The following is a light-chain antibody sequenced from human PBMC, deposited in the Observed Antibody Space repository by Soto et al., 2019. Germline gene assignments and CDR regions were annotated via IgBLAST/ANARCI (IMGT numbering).Light chain of an antibody. CDR1: QSVNNY. CDR3: QQRSNWPLT. CDR2: DAS. J-gene: IGKJ4*01. Sequence: EILFTQSPATLSLSPGERATLSCRASQSVNNYLAWYQQRPGQAPRLLIYDASNRDTGIPARFSGGGSATDFTLTVSRLEPEDFEIYYCQQRSNWPLTFGGGTKVDIK. V-gene: IGKV3-11*01.